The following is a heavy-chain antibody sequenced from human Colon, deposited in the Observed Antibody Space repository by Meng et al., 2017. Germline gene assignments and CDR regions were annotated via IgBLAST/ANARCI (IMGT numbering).Heavy chain of an antibody. CDR3: ARERVVGFLDS. V-gene: IGHV4-59*02. D-gene: IGHD1-26*01. CDR1: GFSVTNQY. Sequence: GPWSVKPSQTLSLPCKFSGFSVTNQYWNWIRQTPGQGLEWIGYAYYTGSTNYNPSLQSRATIFVDTSKNQFPLSLTSVTGADTAVYYCARERVVGFLDSWGQGTLVTVSS. CDR2: AYYTGST. J-gene: IGHJ4*02.